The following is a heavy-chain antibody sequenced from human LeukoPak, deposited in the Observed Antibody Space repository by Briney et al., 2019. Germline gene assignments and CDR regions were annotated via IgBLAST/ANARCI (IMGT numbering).Heavy chain of an antibody. CDR1: RFTFSSYW. CDR3: AGGPGFLIDC. CDR2: INHNGNVN. J-gene: IGHJ4*02. Sequence: GGSLRLSCAASRFTFSSYWMNWDRQAPGKGLEWVASINHNGNVNYYVDSVKGRFTISRDNAKNLLYLQMDSLRAEDTAVYYCAGGPGFLIDCWGQGSLVTVS. V-gene: IGHV3-7*01. D-gene: IGHD3-3*01.